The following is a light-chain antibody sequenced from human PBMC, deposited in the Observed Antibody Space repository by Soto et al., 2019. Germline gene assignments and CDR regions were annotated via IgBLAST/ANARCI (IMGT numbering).Light chain of an antibody. J-gene: IGKJ4*01. CDR2: HVS. Sequence: EVVLTQSPATLSLSPGERATLSCRASQSVVNLAWYQHKRGQAPRLLIYHVSTRATGIPSRFSGSGSETDFTLTISSREPEDFAVYYCQQYSSWLRSFGGGTKVEIK. CDR3: QQYSSWLRS. V-gene: IGKV3-11*01. CDR1: QSVVN.